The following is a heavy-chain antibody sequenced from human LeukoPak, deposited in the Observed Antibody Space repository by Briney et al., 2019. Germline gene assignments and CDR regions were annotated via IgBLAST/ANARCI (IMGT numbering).Heavy chain of an antibody. D-gene: IGHD3-16*01. CDR1: GFTFSTFG. CDR2: IRYDGTPT. J-gene: IGHJ4*02. Sequence: PGGSLRLSCAASGFTFSTFGMHWVRQAPGKGLEWVAFIRYDGTPTYYADSVKGRLTISRDNSKNTLYLQMNSLRSEDRAVYYCAKDWGVHPYFDYWGQGTLVTVSS. CDR3: AKDWGVHPYFDY. V-gene: IGHV3-30*02.